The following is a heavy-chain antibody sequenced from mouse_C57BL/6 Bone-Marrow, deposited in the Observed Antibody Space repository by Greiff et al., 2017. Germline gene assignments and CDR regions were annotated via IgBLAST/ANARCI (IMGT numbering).Heavy chain of an antibody. Sequence: QVHVKQPGAELVMPGASVKLSCKASGYTFTSYWMHWVKQRPGQGLEWIGEIDPSDSYTNYNQKFKGKSTLTVDKSSSTAYMQLSSLTSEDSAVYYCGGGVYYFDYWGQGTTLTVSS. J-gene: IGHJ2*01. CDR2: IDPSDSYT. CDR3: GGGVYYFDY. CDR1: GYTFTSYW. V-gene: IGHV1-69*01.